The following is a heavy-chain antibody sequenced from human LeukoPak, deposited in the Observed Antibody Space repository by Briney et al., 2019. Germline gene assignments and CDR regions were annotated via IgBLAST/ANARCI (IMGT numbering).Heavy chain of an antibody. Sequence: SETLSLTCTVSGGSISSYYWSWIRQPAGKGLEWIGRIYTSGSTNYNPSLKSRVTISVDTSKNQFSLKLSSVTAADTAVYYCARARTRTPSTGYSSSWYGGGVYYFDYWGQGTLVTVSS. CDR2: IYTSGST. V-gene: IGHV4-4*07. CDR1: GGSISSYY. D-gene: IGHD6-13*01. J-gene: IGHJ4*02. CDR3: ARARTRTPSTGYSSSWYGGGVYYFDY.